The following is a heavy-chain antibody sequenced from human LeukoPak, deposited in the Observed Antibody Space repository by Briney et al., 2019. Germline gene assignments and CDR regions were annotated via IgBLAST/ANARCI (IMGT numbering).Heavy chain of an antibody. CDR1: GGSISSYY. V-gene: IGHV4-59*01. CDR2: IYYSGST. J-gene: IGHJ4*02. Sequence: SETLSLTCTVSGGSISSYYWSWIRQPPGKGLEGSGYIYYSGSTNYNPSLKSRVTISVDTSKHQFSLKLSSVTAADTAVYYCARVDDSSGWYRYFDYWGQGTLVTVSS. CDR3: ARVDDSSGWYRYFDY. D-gene: IGHD6-19*01.